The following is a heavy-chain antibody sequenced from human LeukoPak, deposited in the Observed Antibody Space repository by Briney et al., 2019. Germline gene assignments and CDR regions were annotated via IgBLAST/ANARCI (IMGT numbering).Heavy chain of an antibody. CDR2: INHSGST. Sequence: SETLSLTCAVYGGSFSGCYWSWIRQPPGKGLEWIGEINHSGSTNYNPSLKSRVTISVDTSKNQFSLKLSSVTAADTAVYYCARTGDAFDIWGQGTMVTVSS. D-gene: IGHD3-9*01. CDR1: GGSFSGCY. J-gene: IGHJ3*02. CDR3: ARTGDAFDI. V-gene: IGHV4-34*01.